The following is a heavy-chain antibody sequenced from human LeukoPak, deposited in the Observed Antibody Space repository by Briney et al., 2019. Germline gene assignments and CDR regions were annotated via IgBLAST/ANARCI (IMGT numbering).Heavy chain of an antibody. CDR3: ARFSSIAAAFDY. V-gene: IGHV4-4*07. D-gene: IGHD6-13*01. CDR2: IYTSGTT. CDR1: GGSISNYY. Sequence: SETLSLTCTVSGGSISNYYWSWIRQPAGKGLEWIGRIYTSGTTHYNPSLKSRVTMSVDTAKNQFSLNLSSVTAADTAVYYCARFSSIAAAFDYWGLGTLVTVSS. J-gene: IGHJ4*02.